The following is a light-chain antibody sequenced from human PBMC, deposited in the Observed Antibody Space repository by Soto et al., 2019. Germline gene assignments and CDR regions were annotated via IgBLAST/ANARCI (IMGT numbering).Light chain of an antibody. J-gene: IGKJ5*01. CDR2: GVS. V-gene: IGKV3-15*01. CDR1: RSVNNN. Sequence: EVVMTQSPATLSVSPGGRAILSCRASRSVNNNYLAWYQQKPGQAPRLLIYGVSTRATDTPARFSGSGSGTEFTLMISSLQSEDFAVYYCQQYDNWPITFGQGTRLEIK. CDR3: QQYDNWPIT.